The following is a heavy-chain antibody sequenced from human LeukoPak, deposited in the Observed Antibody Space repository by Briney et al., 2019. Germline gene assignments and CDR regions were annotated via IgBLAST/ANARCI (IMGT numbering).Heavy chain of an antibody. CDR2: INHSGST. V-gene: IGHV4-34*01. D-gene: IGHD2-15*01. CDR3: ARGRDGYCSGGSCSSETFDY. Sequence: SETLSLTCAVYGGSFSGYYWSWIRQPPGKGLEWIGEINHSGSTNYNPSLKSRVTISVDTSKNQSSLKLSSVTAADTAVYYCARGRDGYCSGGSCSSETFDYWGQGTLVTVSS. CDR1: GGSFSGYY. J-gene: IGHJ4*02.